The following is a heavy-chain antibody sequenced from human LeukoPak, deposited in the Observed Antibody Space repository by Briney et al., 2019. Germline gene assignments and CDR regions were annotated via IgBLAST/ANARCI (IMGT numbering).Heavy chain of an antibody. J-gene: IGHJ6*04. V-gene: IGHV4-34*01. CDR1: GGSFSGYY. CDR2: INHSGST. Sequence: SETLSLTCAVYGGSFSGYYWSWLRQPPGKGLEWIGEINHSGSTNYNPSLKSRVTISVDTSKNQFSLKLSSVTAADTAVYYCARGRIGYGMDVWGKGTTVTVSS. D-gene: IGHD1-26*01. CDR3: ARGRIGYGMDV.